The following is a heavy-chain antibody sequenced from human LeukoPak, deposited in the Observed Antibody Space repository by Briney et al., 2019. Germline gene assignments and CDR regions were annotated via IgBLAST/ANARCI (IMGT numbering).Heavy chain of an antibody. J-gene: IGHJ4*02. CDR2: SSTVTGII. V-gene: IGHV3-48*04. Sequence: GGSLRLSCAASGFAFISTSIHWVRQAPGKGLEWLSYSSTVTGIIYYADSVKGRFAISRDNAKSSLYLQMSSLRAEDTAVYFCAGGGDFDYWGQGILVTVSA. CDR3: AGGGDFDY. CDR1: GFAFISTS. D-gene: IGHD3-16*01.